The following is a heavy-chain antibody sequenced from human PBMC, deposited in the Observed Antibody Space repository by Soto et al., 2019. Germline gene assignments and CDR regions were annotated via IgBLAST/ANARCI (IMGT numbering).Heavy chain of an antibody. CDR2: INAGNGNT. CDR1: GYTFTSYA. D-gene: IGHD2-15*01. V-gene: IGHV1-3*01. Sequence: ASVKVSCKASGYTFTSYAMHWVRQAPGQRLEWMGWINAGNGNTKYSQKFQGRVTITSDTSASTAYMELSSLRSEDTAVYYCAKMMPTLHTDFDLWGPGTRVTVSS. J-gene: IGHJ2*01. CDR3: AKMMPTLHTDFDL.